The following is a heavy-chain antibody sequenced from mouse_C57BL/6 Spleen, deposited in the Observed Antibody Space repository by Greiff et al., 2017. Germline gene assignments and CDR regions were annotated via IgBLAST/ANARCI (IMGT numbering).Heavy chain of an antibody. J-gene: IGHJ3*01. CDR2: ISYDGSN. CDR3: AREGSGYWFAY. D-gene: IGHD3-2*02. CDR1: GYSITSGYY. Sequence: VQLKESGPGLVKPSQSLSLTCSVTGYSITSGYYWNWIRQFPGNKLEWMGYISYDGSNNYNPSLKNRISITRDTSKNQFFLKLNSVTTEDTATYYCAREGSGYWFAYWGQGTLVTVSA. V-gene: IGHV3-6*01.